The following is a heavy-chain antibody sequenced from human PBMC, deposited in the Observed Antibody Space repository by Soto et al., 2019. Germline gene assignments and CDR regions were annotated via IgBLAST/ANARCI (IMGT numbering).Heavy chain of an antibody. CDR1: GFTFSSYG. CDR3: AKDSYPGIAVAGSVNY. Sequence: QVQLVESGGGVVQPGRSLRLSCAASGFTFSSYGMHWVRQAPGKGLEWVAVISYDGSNKYYADSVKGRFTISRENSKNTLYLQMNSLRAEDTAVYYCAKDSYPGIAVAGSVNYWGQGTLVTASS. V-gene: IGHV3-30*18. J-gene: IGHJ4*02. D-gene: IGHD6-19*01. CDR2: ISYDGSNK.